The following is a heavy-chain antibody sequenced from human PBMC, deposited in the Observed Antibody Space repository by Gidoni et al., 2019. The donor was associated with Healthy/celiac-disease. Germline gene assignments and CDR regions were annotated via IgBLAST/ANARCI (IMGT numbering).Heavy chain of an antibody. Sequence: QLQLQESGPGLVKPSETLSLTCTVSGGSISSSSYYWGWIRQPPGKGLEWIGSIYYSGSTYYNPSLKSRVTRSVDTSKNQFSLKLSSVTAADTAVYYCARQIAVAGVEFDYWGQGTLVTVSS. CDR2: IYYSGST. CDR3: ARQIAVAGVEFDY. CDR1: GGSISSSSYY. D-gene: IGHD6-19*01. V-gene: IGHV4-39*01. J-gene: IGHJ4*02.